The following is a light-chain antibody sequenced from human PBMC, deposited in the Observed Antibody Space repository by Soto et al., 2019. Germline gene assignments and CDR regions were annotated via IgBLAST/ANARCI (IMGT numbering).Light chain of an antibody. V-gene: IGKV3-20*01. CDR1: QIVSSTY. Sequence: EIVLTQSPGTLSLSPGERATLSCRASQIVSSTYLAWFPQKPGQAPRLLIYGASTRATDIPDRFSGSGSGTDTTLTISGLEPEDFALYYCQQYGVTPPNSFGGGTKVEV. CDR3: QQYGVTPPNS. CDR2: GAS. J-gene: IGKJ4*01.